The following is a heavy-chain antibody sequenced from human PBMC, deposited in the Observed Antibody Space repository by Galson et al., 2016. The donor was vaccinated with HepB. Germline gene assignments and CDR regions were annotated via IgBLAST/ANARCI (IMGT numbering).Heavy chain of an antibody. CDR2: ISGNGNRT. CDR3: VKEGGYCSGVKCYGWFDP. J-gene: IGHJ5*02. D-gene: IGHD2-15*01. V-gene: IGHV3-64D*06. CDR1: GFNFHSYA. Sequence: SLRLSCAASGFNFHSYAMHWVRQAPGKGLEYVSLISGNGNRTYYADSVKGRFSISRDNSRNMLYLQMRSLRPEDTALYYCVKEGGYCSGVKCYGWFDPWGQGTLVTVSS.